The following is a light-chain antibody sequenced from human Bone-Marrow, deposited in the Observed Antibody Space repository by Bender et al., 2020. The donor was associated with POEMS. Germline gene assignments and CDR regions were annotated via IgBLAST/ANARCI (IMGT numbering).Light chain of an antibody. J-gene: IGLJ2*01. CDR1: SSDIGGYNY. Sequence: QSALTQPASVSGSPGQSITISCTGTSSDIGGYNYVSWYQHHPGTAPKLLIYDVNNRPSGVSNRFSGSKSGNTASLTISGLQPEDEADYHCSSYTTGSSLVVFGGGTKLTVL. CDR2: DVN. V-gene: IGLV2-14*03. CDR3: SSYTTGSSLVV.